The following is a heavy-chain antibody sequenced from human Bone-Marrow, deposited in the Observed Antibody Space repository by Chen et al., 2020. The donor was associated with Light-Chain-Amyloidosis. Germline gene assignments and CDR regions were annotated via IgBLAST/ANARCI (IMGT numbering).Heavy chain of an antibody. Sequence: VQLVESGGGVVQPGGSLSLSCAASGFTFSSHAMSWVRQAPGKGLEWVSGISGSGGSTYYADSVKGRFTISRDNSKNTLYLQMNSLRAEGTAVYYCAKRPPYPSIYGMDVWGQGTTVTVSS. CDR3: AKRPPYPSIYGMDV. V-gene: IGHV3-23*04. J-gene: IGHJ6*02. CDR2: ISGSGGST. CDR1: GFTFSSHA. D-gene: IGHD2-21*01.